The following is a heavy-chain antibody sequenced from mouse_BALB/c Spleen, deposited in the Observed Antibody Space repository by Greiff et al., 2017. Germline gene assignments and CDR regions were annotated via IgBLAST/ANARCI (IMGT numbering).Heavy chain of an antibody. J-gene: IGHJ3*01. CDR2: ISSGSSTI. CDR1: GFTFSSFG. D-gene: IGHD2-13*01. V-gene: IGHV5-17*02. CDR3: ARDLTGSWFAY. Sequence: EVKLMESGGGLVQPGGSRKLSCAASGFTFSSFGMHWVRQAPEKGLEWVAYISSGSSTIYYADTVKGRFTISRDNPKNTLFLQMTSLRSEDTAMYYCARDLTGSWFAYWGQGTLVTVSA.